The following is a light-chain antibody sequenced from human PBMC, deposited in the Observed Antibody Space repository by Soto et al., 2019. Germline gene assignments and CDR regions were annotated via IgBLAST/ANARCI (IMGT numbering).Light chain of an antibody. Sequence: DIQMTQSPSSLSASVGDRVTITCRASQSITNSLNWYQHKPGKAPTLLVYAASSLQSGVPSRFSGSGSGTDFTLTISSLQPEDFATYFCQQGHSMPFTFGSGTKVDIK. V-gene: IGKV1-39*01. CDR1: QSITNS. CDR3: QQGHSMPFT. J-gene: IGKJ3*01. CDR2: AAS.